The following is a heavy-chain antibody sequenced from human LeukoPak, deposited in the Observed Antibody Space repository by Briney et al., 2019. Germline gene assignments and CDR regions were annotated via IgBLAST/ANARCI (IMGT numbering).Heavy chain of an antibody. D-gene: IGHD6-13*01. CDR1: GYTFTSYG. CDR3: ARDRIAAAGPDYYYYYGMDV. J-gene: IGHJ6*02. Sequence: ASVKVSCKASGYTFTSYGISWVRQAPGQGLEWMGWISAYNGNTNYAQKLQGRVTMTTDTSTSTAYMELRSLRSDDTAVYYCARDRIAAAGPDYYYYYGMDVWGQGTTVIVSS. CDR2: ISAYNGNT. V-gene: IGHV1-18*01.